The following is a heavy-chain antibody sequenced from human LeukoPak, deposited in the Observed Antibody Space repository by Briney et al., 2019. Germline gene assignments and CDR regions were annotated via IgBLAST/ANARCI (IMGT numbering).Heavy chain of an antibody. CDR3: ARDYYDSSGPTCYDY. D-gene: IGHD3-22*01. J-gene: IGHJ4*02. Sequence: GGSLRLSCEASGFTFSSYSINWVRQAPGKGLEWVSSISSSSSYIYYADSVKGRFTISRDNAKNSLYLQMNSLRAEDTAVYYCARDYYDSSGPTCYDYWGQGTLVTVSS. V-gene: IGHV3-21*01. CDR1: GFTFSSYS. CDR2: ISSSSSYI.